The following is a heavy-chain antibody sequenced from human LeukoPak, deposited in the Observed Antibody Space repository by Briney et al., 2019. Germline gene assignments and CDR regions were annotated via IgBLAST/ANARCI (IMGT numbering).Heavy chain of an antibody. V-gene: IGHV4-4*02. CDR3: ARGRSGYGPFDAFDI. J-gene: IGHJ3*02. CDR1: GGSISNTNW. CDR2: VNLQGST. D-gene: IGHD3-22*01. Sequence: SETLSLTCGVSGGSISNTNWWTWVRQPPGKGLEWIGEVNLQGSTNYNPSLKSRVAISVDKSENHISLKLTSVTAADTAVYYCARGRSGYGPFDAFDIWGHGTWVTVSS.